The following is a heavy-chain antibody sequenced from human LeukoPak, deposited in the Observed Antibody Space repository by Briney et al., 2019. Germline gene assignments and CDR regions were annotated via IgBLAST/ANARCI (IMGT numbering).Heavy chain of an antibody. Sequence: PGGSLRLSRAASGFTFSSYGMHWVRQAPGKGLEWVAVIWYDGSNKYYADSVKGRFTISRDNSKNTLYLQMNSLRAEDTAVYYCAKDYSALSIAYYFDYWGQGTLVTVSS. J-gene: IGHJ4*02. D-gene: IGHD6-6*01. V-gene: IGHV3-33*06. CDR3: AKDYSALSIAYYFDY. CDR2: IWYDGSNK. CDR1: GFTFSSYG.